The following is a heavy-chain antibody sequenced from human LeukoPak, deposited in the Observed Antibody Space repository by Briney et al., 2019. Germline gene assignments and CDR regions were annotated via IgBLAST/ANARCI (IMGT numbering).Heavy chain of an antibody. CDR2: IYSGGST. D-gene: IGHD3-16*01. Sequence: PGGSLRLSCAASGFTVSSNYMSWVRQAPGKGLEWVSVIYSGGSTYYADSVKGRFTISRDNSKNTLYLQMNSLRAEDTAVYYCARYVNNYYGMDVCGQGTTVTVSS. CDR3: ARYVNNYYGMDV. CDR1: GFTVSSNY. J-gene: IGHJ6*02. V-gene: IGHV3-53*01.